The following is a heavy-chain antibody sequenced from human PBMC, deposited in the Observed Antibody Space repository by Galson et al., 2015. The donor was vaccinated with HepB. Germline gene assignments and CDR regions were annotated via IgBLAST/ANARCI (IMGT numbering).Heavy chain of an antibody. CDR2: INQDGSSK. V-gene: IGHV3-7*03. CDR1: GFTFSSYW. CDR3: AKHRDGYNFFDDS. Sequence: SLRLSCAASGFTFSSYWMNWVRQAPGKGLEWVAHINQDGSSKYYVDPVKGRFTISRDNAKDSVYLQLDSLRAEDTAVYYRAKHRDGYNFFDDSWGQGTLVTVSS. D-gene: IGHD5-24*01. J-gene: IGHJ4*02.